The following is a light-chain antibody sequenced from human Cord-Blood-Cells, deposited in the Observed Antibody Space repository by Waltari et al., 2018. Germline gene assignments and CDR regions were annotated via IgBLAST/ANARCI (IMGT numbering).Light chain of an antibody. Sequence: DIQMTQSPATVYASLGDRVTSNCRASQSISSWLAWYQQKPGKARKLLIYDASSLESGVPSRFSGSGSGTEFTLTISSLQPDDFATYYCQQYNGYWTFGQGTKVEIK. J-gene: IGKJ1*01. CDR2: DAS. V-gene: IGKV1-5*01. CDR3: QQYNGYWT. CDR1: QSISSW.